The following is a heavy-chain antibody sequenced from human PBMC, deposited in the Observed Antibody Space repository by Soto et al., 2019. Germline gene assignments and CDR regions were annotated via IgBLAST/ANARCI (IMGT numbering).Heavy chain of an antibody. CDR3: AKDGEGYYYYYGMDV. J-gene: IGHJ6*02. D-gene: IGHD3-10*01. V-gene: IGHV3-23*01. CDR1: GFTFSSYA. Sequence: GGSLRLSCAASGFTFSSYAMSWVRQAPGKRLEWVSAISGSGGSTYYADSVKGRFTISRDNSKNTLYLQMNSLRAEDTAVYYCAKDGEGYYYYYGMDVWGQGTTVTVSS. CDR2: ISGSGGST.